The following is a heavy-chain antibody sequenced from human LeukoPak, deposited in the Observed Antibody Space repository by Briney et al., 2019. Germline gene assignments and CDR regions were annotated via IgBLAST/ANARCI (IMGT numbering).Heavy chain of an antibody. Sequence: SETLSLTCTVSGGSIGSSSYYWGWVRQPPGKGLEGIGSIYYSGSTYYNPSLKSRVTISVDTSKNQFSLKLSSVTAADTAVYYCARSRYADYVGPFDYWGQGTLVTVSS. CDR3: ARSRYADYVGPFDY. CDR1: GGSIGSSSYY. D-gene: IGHD4-17*01. V-gene: IGHV4-39*01. CDR2: IYYSGST. J-gene: IGHJ4*02.